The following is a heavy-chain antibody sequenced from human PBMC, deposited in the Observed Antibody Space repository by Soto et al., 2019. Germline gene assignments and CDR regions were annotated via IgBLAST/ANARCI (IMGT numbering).Heavy chain of an antibody. Sequence: SETLSLTCTVSGGSISSYYWSWIRQPPGKGLEWIGYIYYSGSTNYNPSLKSRVTISVDTSKNQFSLKLSSVTAADTAVYYCARDSGSSGYSDYWGQGTLVTVSS. CDR3: ARDSGSSGYSDY. D-gene: IGHD3-22*01. CDR2: IYYSGST. CDR1: GGSISSYY. V-gene: IGHV4-59*01. J-gene: IGHJ4*02.